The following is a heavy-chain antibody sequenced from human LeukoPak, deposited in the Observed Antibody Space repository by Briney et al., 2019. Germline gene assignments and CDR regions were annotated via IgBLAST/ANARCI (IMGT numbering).Heavy chain of an antibody. J-gene: IGHJ4*02. V-gene: IGHV3-7*01. D-gene: IGHD6-13*01. CDR3: ARDPGIAAAGTVGYFDS. CDR2: IRQEGSAR. Sequence: GGSLRLSCVASGFSFSSYWMSWVRQTPGKGLEWVANIRQEGSARYYVDSVTGRFTISRDNAMNSLYLQMNSLRVEDTAVYYCARDPGIAAAGTVGYFDSWGQGILVTVSS. CDR1: GFSFSSYW.